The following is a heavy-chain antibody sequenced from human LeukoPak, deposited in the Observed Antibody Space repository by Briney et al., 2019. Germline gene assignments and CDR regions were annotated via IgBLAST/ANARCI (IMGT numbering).Heavy chain of an antibody. Sequence: ASVKVSCKASGGTFSSYAISWVRQAPGQGLEWMGRIIPILGIANYAQKFQGRVTITADKSTSTAYMELSSLRSEDTAVYYCARELPPRNVVVPAATHNWFDPWGQGTLVTVSS. D-gene: IGHD2-2*01. J-gene: IGHJ5*02. CDR1: GGTFSSYA. CDR3: ARELPPRNVVVPAATHNWFDP. CDR2: IIPILGIA. V-gene: IGHV1-69*04.